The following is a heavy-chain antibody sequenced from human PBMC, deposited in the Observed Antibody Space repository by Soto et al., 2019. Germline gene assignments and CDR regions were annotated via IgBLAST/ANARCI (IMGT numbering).Heavy chain of an antibody. V-gene: IGHV4-34*01. CDR3: ARGLRFLERLFDGMDG. D-gene: IGHD3-3*01. CDR2: INHSGST. CDR1: GGSFSGYY. Sequence: SETLSLTCAVYGGSFSGYYWSWIRQPPGKGLEWIGEINHSGSTNYNPSLKSRVTISVDTSKNQFSLKLSSVTAADTAVYYCARGLRFLERLFDGMDGWGQGTMVTVAS. J-gene: IGHJ6*02.